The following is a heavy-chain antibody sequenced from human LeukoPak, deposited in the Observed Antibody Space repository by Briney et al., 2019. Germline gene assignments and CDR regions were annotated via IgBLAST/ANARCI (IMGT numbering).Heavy chain of an antibody. CDR3: ARDHGYAFDY. CDR1: GFTFSYYS. Sequence: GSLRLSCVASGFTFSYYSMNWVRQAPGKGLEWVSYINSISGEIWYADSVKGRFTISRDDAKNSLYLQMNSLRDEDTAMYYCARDHGYAFDYWGQGTLVTVSS. V-gene: IGHV3-48*02. CDR2: INSISGEI. J-gene: IGHJ4*02. D-gene: IGHD5-12*01.